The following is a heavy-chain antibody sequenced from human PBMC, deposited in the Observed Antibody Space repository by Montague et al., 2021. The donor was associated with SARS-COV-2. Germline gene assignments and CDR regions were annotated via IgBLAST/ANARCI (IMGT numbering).Heavy chain of an antibody. J-gene: IGHJ4*02. V-gene: IGHV4-61*02. Sequence: TLSLTCTVSGGSISSGSYYWNWIRQPAGKGLEWIGRIYTSGSTYYNPSLKSRVTISVDTSKNQFSLKLSSVTAADTAVYYCARESLHLTGYYNDYFDYWGQGTLVTVSP. CDR1: GGSISSGSYY. D-gene: IGHD3-9*01. CDR2: IYTSGST. CDR3: ARESLHLTGYYNDYFDY.